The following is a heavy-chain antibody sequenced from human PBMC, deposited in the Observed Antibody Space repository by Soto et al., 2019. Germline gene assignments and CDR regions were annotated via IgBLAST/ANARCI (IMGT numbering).Heavy chain of an antibody. Sequence: QVQLVQSGAEVKKPGASVKVSCKASGYTFTSYYMHWVRQAPGQGLEWMGIFNPSGGYTSYAQKFQGRVTMTRDTSTSTVYMELSSLRSEDTAVYYCARDLHAVTTPLGWYFDLWGRGTLVTVSS. CDR2: FNPSGGYT. J-gene: IGHJ2*01. V-gene: IGHV1-46*01. CDR1: GYTFTSYY. D-gene: IGHD4-17*01. CDR3: ARDLHAVTTPLGWYFDL.